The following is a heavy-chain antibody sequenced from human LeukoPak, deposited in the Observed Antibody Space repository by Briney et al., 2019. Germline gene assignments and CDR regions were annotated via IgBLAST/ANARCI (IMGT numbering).Heavy chain of an antibody. J-gene: IGHJ6*04. V-gene: IGHV4-34*01. CDR1: GGSFSGYY. Sequence: PSETLSLTCAVYGGSFSGYYWSWTRQPPGKGLEWIGEINHSGSTNYNPSLKSRVTISVDTSKNQFSLKLSSVTAADTAVYYCARGRGAWGAAALLHYGMDVWGKGTTVTVSS. CDR2: INHSGST. D-gene: IGHD6-13*01. CDR3: ARGRGAWGAAALLHYGMDV.